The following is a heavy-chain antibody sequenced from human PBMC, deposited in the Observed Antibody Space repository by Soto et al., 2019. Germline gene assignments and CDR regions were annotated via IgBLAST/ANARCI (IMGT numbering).Heavy chain of an antibody. V-gene: IGHV5-51*01. D-gene: IGHD2-2*01. J-gene: IGHJ3*02. CDR3: ASRIQGHCSRTSCYADAFDI. CDR1: GYSFTSYW. Sequence: GESLKISCKGSGYSFTSYWIGWVRQMPGKGLEWMGIIYPGDSDTRYSPSFQGQVTISADKSISTAYVQWSSLKASDTAMYYCASRIQGHCSRTSCYADAFDIWSQGTMVTVSS. CDR2: IYPGDSDT.